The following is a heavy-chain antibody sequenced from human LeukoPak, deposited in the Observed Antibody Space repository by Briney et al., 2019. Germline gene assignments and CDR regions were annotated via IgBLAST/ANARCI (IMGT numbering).Heavy chain of an antibody. Sequence: PGWSLRFSCAASGFIFSTYSMNWVRQAPGKGLEWVSSISSISSYIYYADSVKGRFTLSRDNAKHSLYLQMNSLRAEDTAVYYCARGPTSGSYDYWGQGTLVTVSS. CDR1: GFIFSTYS. V-gene: IGHV3-21*01. CDR3: ARGPTSGSYDY. CDR2: ISSISSYI. J-gene: IGHJ4*02. D-gene: IGHD1-26*01.